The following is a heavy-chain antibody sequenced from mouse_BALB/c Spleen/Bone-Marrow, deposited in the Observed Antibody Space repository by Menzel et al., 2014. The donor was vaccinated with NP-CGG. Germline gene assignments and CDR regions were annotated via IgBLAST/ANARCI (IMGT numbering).Heavy chain of an antibody. J-gene: IGHJ4*01. Sequence: DVHLVESGGGLAQPGGSLRLSCATSGFTFTDYYMSWVRQPPGKALEWLGFIRNKANGYTTEYSVSVKGRFTISRDNSQSILYLQMNTLRAEDSATYYCARDAYRYAMDYWGQGTSVTVSS. D-gene: IGHD2-14*01. CDR1: GFTFTDYY. V-gene: IGHV7-3*02. CDR3: ARDAYRYAMDY. CDR2: IRNKANGYTT.